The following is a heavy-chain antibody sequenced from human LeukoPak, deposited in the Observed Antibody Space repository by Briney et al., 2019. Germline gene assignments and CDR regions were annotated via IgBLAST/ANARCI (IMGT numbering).Heavy chain of an antibody. V-gene: IGHV4-31*03. D-gene: IGHD3-3*01. CDR1: GGSISSGGYY. CDR2: IYYSGST. Sequence: SETLSLTCTVSGGSISSGGYYWSWLRQHPGKGLEWIGYIYYSGSTYYNPSLKSRVTISVDTSKNQFSLKLSSVTAADTAVYYCARVLRFLEWFRFAFDIWGQGTMVTVSS. CDR3: ARVLRFLEWFRFAFDI. J-gene: IGHJ3*02.